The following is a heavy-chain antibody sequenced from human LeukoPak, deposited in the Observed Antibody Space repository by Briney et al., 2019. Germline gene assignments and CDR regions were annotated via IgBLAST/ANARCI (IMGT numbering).Heavy chain of an antibody. CDR2: ISGSGGST. J-gene: IGHJ4*02. CDR1: GFTFSSYA. Sequence: GGSLRLSCAASGFTFSSYAMSWVRQAPGKELEWVSAISGSGGSTYYADSVKGRFTISRDNSKNTLYLQMNSLRAEDTAVYYCAKDLAQYSSGWWRRINFDYWGQGTLVTVSS. D-gene: IGHD6-19*01. CDR3: AKDLAQYSSGWWRRINFDY. V-gene: IGHV3-23*01.